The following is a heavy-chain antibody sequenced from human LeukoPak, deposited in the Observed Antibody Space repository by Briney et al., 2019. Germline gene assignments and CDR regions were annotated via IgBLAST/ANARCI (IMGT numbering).Heavy chain of an antibody. CDR3: ARDIATTYYYDSSGYYSDY. J-gene: IGHJ4*02. CDR1: GFTFSRYV. D-gene: IGHD3-22*01. CDR2: ISVSGDRA. Sequence: GGSLRLSCAASGFTFSRYVMNWVRQAPGKGLEWVSAISVSGDRAYYADSVKGRFTISRDNAKNTLYLQMNSLRAEDTAVYYCARDIATTYYYDSSGYYSDYWGQGTLVTVSS. V-gene: IGHV3-23*01.